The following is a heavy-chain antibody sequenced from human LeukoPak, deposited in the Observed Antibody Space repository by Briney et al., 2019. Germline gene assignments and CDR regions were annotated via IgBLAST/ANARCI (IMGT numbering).Heavy chain of an antibody. Sequence: SETLSLTCTVSGGSISSSSYYWGWIRQPPGKGLEWIGSIYYSGSTYYNPSLKSRVTISVDTSKNQFSLKLSSVTAADTAVYYCARVGYYGVVRIFDYWGQGTLVTVSS. D-gene: IGHD3-10*01. V-gene: IGHV4-39*01. CDR2: IYYSGST. CDR1: GGSISSSSYY. CDR3: ARVGYYGVVRIFDY. J-gene: IGHJ4*02.